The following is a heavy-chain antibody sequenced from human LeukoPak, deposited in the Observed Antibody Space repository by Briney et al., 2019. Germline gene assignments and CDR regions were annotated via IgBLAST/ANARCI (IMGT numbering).Heavy chain of an antibody. CDR1: GGSISSGGYY. CDR3: ARDRSRLHVGELSLAFDY. CDR2: IYFSGST. D-gene: IGHD3-16*02. J-gene: IGHJ4*02. V-gene: IGHV4-31*03. Sequence: SETLSLTCTVSGGSISSGGYYWSWIRQHPGKGLEWIGYIYFSGSTYYNPSLKTRVTISVDTSKNQFTLKLSSVTAADTAVYYCARDRSRLHVGELSLAFDYWGQGTLVTVSS.